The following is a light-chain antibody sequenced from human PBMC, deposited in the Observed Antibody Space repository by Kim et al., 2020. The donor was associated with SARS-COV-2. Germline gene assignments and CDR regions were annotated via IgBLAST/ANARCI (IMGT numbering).Light chain of an antibody. CDR2: DVR. Sequence: GQSVTISSTGTSSDVGGYDWVSWYQQHPGKAPKLIISDVRKRPSGVPDRFSGSKSGNSASLTVSGLQAEDEADYYCCSYAGDDKYVFGTGTKVTVL. CDR3: CSYAGDDKYV. J-gene: IGLJ1*01. CDR1: SSDVGGYDW. V-gene: IGLV2-11*03.